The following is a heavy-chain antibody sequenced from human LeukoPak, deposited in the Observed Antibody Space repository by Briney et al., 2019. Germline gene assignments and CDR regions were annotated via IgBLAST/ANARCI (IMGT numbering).Heavy chain of an antibody. CDR2: IYHSGST. Sequence: SETLSLTCAVSGYSISSGYYWGWIRQPPGKGLEWIGSIYHSGSTYYNPSLKSRVTISVDTSKNQFSLKVTSLTAADTAVYYCARREYSGSYLIIDYWGQGTLVTVSS. V-gene: IGHV4-38-2*01. J-gene: IGHJ4*02. CDR1: GYSISSGYY. CDR3: ARREYSGSYLIIDY. D-gene: IGHD1-26*01.